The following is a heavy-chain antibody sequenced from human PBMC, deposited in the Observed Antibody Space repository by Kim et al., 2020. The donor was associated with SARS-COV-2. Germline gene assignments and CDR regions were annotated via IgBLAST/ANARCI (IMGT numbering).Heavy chain of an antibody. Sequence: YNYAPSVKNRITINPDTSKNQFSLQLNSVTPEDTAVYYCARITGGSPDYWGQGTLVTVSS. J-gene: IGHJ4*02. V-gene: IGHV6-1*01. D-gene: IGHD2-8*02. CDR2: Y. CDR3: ARITGGSPDY.